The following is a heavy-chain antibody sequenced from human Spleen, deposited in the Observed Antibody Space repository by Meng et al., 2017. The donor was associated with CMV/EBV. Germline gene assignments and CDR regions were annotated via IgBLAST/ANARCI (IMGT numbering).Heavy chain of an antibody. Sequence: GESLKISCAASGFTFNSHWMSWVRQAPGKGLEWVANINQDGSEKHYVDSVTGRFTISRDNAKNSLYLQMNSLRAEDTAVYYCARDGRSGSYYAYYFDYWGQGTLVTVSS. V-gene: IGHV3-7*01. CDR2: INQDGSEK. D-gene: IGHD1-26*01. CDR3: ARDGRSGSYYAYYFDY. J-gene: IGHJ4*02. CDR1: GFTFNSHW.